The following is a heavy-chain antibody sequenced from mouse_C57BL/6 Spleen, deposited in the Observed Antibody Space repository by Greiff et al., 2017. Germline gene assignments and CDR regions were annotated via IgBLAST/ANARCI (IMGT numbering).Heavy chain of an antibody. CDR2: ISYDGSN. CDR1: GYSITSGYY. J-gene: IGHJ1*03. V-gene: IGHV3-6*01. Sequence: DVKLQESGPGLVKPSQSLSLTCSVTGYSITSGYYWNWIRQFPGNKLEWMGYISYDGSNNYNPSLKNRISITRDTSKNQFFLKLNSVTTEDTATYYCARFYWYFDVWGTGTTVTVSS. CDR3: ARFYWYFDV.